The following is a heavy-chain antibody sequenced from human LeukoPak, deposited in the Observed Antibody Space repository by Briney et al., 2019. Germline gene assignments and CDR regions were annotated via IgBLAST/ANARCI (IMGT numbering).Heavy chain of an antibody. V-gene: IGHV4-59*01. Sequence: SETLSLTCTVSGGSISSYYWSWIRQPPGKGLEWIGYIYNSGSTNYNPSLKSRVTISEDTTKNQFSLKLSSVTAADTAVYYCARARAAAGIIFDYWGQGTLVTVSS. CDR2: IYNSGST. D-gene: IGHD6-13*01. CDR3: ARARAAAGIIFDY. J-gene: IGHJ4*02. CDR1: GGSISSYY.